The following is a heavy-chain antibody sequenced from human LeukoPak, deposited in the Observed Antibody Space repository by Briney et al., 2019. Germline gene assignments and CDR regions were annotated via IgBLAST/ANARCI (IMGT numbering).Heavy chain of an antibody. CDR2: IYYSGST. V-gene: IGHV4-59*01. CDR1: GGSISSYY. J-gene: IGHJ4*02. D-gene: IGHD1-26*01. Sequence: SETLSLTCTVSGGSISSYYWSWIRQPPGKGLEWIGYIYYSGSTNYNPSLKSRVTISVDTSKSQFSLKLSSVTAADTAVYYCARYGVVGATFDYWGQGTLVTVSS. CDR3: ARYGVVGATFDY.